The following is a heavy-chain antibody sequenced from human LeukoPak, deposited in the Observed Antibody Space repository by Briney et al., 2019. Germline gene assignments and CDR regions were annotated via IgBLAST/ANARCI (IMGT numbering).Heavy chain of an antibody. Sequence: SETLSLTCTVSGGSISSYYWSWIRQPPGKGLEWIGEINHSGSTNYNPSLKSQVTISVDTSKNQFSLKLSSVTAADTAVYYCARGRRKFTGYYFDYWGQGTLVTVSS. CDR3: ARGRRKFTGYYFDY. D-gene: IGHD3-10*01. CDR1: GGSISSYY. J-gene: IGHJ4*02. V-gene: IGHV4-34*01. CDR2: INHSGST.